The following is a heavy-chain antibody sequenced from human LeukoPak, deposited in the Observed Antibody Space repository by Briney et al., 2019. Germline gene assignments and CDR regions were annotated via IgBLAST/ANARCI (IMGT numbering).Heavy chain of an antibody. Sequence: ASVKVSCKASGYTFTSYYMHLVRQAPGQGLEWMGIINPSGGSTSYAQKFQGRVTMTRDTSTSTVYMELSSLRSEDTAVYYCARSLTIFGVVQLPYYFDYWGQGTLVTVSS. CDR3: ARSLTIFGVVQLPYYFDY. CDR1: GYTFTSYY. CDR2: INPSGGST. V-gene: IGHV1-46*01. D-gene: IGHD3-3*01. J-gene: IGHJ4*02.